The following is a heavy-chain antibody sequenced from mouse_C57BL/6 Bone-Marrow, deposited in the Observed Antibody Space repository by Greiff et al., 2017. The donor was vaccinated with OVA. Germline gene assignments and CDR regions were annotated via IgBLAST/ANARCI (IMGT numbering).Heavy chain of an antibody. CDR1: GYTFTSYW. CDR3: TTTVFDY. CDR2: FYPGNSDT. J-gene: IGHJ2*01. D-gene: IGHD1-1*01. V-gene: IGHV1-5*01. Sequence: EVQPQQSGTVLARPGASVKMSRKNFGYTFTSYWMHRVKQRPGPGLEWIRAFYPGNSDTSHNQKFKGKDKLTAVTTASTAYMELSSLTDEDAAVYYCTTTVFDYWGQGTTLTVSS.